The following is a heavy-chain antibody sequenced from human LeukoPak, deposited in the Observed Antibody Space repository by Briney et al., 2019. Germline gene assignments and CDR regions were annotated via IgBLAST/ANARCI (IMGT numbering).Heavy chain of an antibody. D-gene: IGHD3-3*01. Sequence: SETLSLTCAVYGGSFSGYYWSWLRQPPGKGLEWIGEINHSGSTNYNPSLKSRVTISVDTSKNQFSLKLSSVTAADTAVYYCARGQRGYDFWSGYYAWFDPWGQGTLVTVSS. CDR1: GGSFSGYY. CDR2: INHSGST. CDR3: ARGQRGYDFWSGYYAWFDP. J-gene: IGHJ5*02. V-gene: IGHV4-34*01.